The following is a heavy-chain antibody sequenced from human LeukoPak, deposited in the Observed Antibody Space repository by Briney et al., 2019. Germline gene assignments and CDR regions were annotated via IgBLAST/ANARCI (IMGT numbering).Heavy chain of an antibody. J-gene: IGHJ6*02. V-gene: IGHV4-39*01. Sequence: SETLSLTCTVSGGSITSGGSYWSWIRQHPGKGLEWIGSIYYSGSTYYNPSLKSRVTISVDTSKNQFSLKLSSVTAADTAVYYCARKTVGSGSLFMDVWGQGTTVTVSS. CDR3: ARKTVGSGSLFMDV. CDR2: IYYSGST. D-gene: IGHD3-10*01. CDR1: GGSITSGGSY.